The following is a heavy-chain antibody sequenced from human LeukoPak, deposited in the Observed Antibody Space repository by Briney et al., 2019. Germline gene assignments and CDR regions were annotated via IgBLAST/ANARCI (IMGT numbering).Heavy chain of an antibody. V-gene: IGHV3-30*18. CDR2: ISYDGSNK. CDR1: GFTFSSYG. J-gene: IGHJ4*02. CDR3: AKDSQVGATTYLDY. D-gene: IGHD1-26*01. Sequence: GGSLRLSCAASGFTFSSYGIHWVRQAPGKGLEWVAVISYDGSNKYYADSVKGRFTISRDNSKNTLYLQMNSLRTEDTAVYYCAKDSQVGATTYLDYWGQGTLVTVSS.